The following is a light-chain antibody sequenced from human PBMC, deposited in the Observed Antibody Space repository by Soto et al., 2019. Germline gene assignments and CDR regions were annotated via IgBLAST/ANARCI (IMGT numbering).Light chain of an antibody. V-gene: IGKV1-5*03. CDR3: QQYDSFLYT. CDR1: QSISIW. CDR2: KAS. J-gene: IGKJ2*01. Sequence: DIQMTQSPSTVSASIGDRVTITCRASQSISIWLAWYQQKPGKAPKLLIYKASSLESGVPSRFSGSGSGTECPLTISSLQPDDFATYYCQQYDSFLYTFGQGTRVEI.